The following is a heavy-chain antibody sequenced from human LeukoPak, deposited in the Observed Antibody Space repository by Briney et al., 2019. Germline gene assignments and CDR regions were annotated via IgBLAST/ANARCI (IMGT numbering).Heavy chain of an antibody. CDR1: GITFSDYA. CDR2: ISSGGGSR. V-gene: IGHV3-23*01. D-gene: IGHD6-13*01. J-gene: IGHJ4*02. Sequence: GGSLRLSCAASGITFSDYAMNWVRQAPGKGLEWVSSISSGGGSRYYADSVNGRFTISRDNSKSTVSLQMSSLRVEDTAIYYCAKDALQGSPIVAAQIDNWGQGTLVTVSS. CDR3: AKDALQGSPIVAAQIDN.